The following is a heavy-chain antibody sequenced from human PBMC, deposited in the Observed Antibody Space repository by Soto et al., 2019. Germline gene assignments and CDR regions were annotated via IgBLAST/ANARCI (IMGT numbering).Heavy chain of an antibody. CDR2: IYYSGST. Sequence: QVQLQESGPGLVKPSETLSLTCTVSGGSISSYYWSWIRQPPGKGLEWIGYIYYSGSTNYNPSLKSRVTISVDTSKNQFSLKLSSVTAADTAVYYCARGYYYDSSGYYYHWYFDLWGRGTLVTVSS. V-gene: IGHV4-59*01. CDR3: ARGYYYDSSGYYYHWYFDL. J-gene: IGHJ2*01. CDR1: GGSISSYY. D-gene: IGHD3-22*01.